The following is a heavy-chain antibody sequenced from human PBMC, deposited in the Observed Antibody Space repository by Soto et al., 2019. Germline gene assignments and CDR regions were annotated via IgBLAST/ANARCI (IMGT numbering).Heavy chain of an antibody. CDR2: INHSGST. Sequence: SETLSLTCAVYGGSFSGFYWGWIRQPPGKGLEWIGEINHSGSTNYNPSLKSRVTISVDRSKNHFFLNLTSVTAADTAVYYCATYRKFFQIWGQGTKVTVSS. J-gene: IGHJ3*02. CDR3: ATYRKFFQI. V-gene: IGHV4-34*01. CDR1: GGSFSGFY.